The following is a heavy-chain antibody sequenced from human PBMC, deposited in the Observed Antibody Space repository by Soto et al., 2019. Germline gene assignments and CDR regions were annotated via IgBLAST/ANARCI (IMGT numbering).Heavy chain of an antibody. Sequence: GESLKISCKGSGYSFAGYWITWVRQKPGKGLEWMGQIDPSDSQTYYSPSFRGHVTISVTKSITTVFLQWSSLRASDTAMYYCARQIYDSDTGPNFQYYFDSWGQGTPVTVSS. V-gene: IGHV5-10-1*01. CDR1: GYSFAGYW. D-gene: IGHD3-22*01. CDR2: IDPSDSQT. CDR3: ARQIYDSDTGPNFQYYFDS. J-gene: IGHJ4*02.